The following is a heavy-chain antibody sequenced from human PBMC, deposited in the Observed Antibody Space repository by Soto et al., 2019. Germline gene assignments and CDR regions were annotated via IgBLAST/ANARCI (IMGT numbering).Heavy chain of an antibody. D-gene: IGHD4-17*01. Sequence: QLQLQESGPGLVKPSETLSLTCTVSGVSISSTTYYWGWIRQPPGKGLEWIGTIYYSGSTYYSPSLKSRVTISVDTSKDQFSLKLNSVPAADTAVYYCARPTVTKGSYYFDYWGQGTLVTVSS. CDR2: IYYSGST. CDR1: GVSISSTTYY. V-gene: IGHV4-39*01. J-gene: IGHJ4*02. CDR3: ARPTVTKGSYYFDY.